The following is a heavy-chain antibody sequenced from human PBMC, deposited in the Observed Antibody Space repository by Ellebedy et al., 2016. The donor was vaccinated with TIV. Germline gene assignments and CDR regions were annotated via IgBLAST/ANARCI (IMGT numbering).Heavy chain of an antibody. CDR3: ARGGLTAASDY. V-gene: IGHV3-74*01. D-gene: IGHD2-2*01. CDR1: GFTFSNYW. Sequence: GESLKISCTASGFTFSNYWMQWVRQVPGKGLVWVSRINTDGSSTSYADSVKGRFTISRDNAKNTLYLQMNSLRAEDTAVYYCARGGLTAASDYWGQGTLVTVSS. CDR2: INTDGSST. J-gene: IGHJ4*02.